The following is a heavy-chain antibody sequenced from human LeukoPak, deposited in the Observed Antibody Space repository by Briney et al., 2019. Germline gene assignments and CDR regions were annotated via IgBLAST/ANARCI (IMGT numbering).Heavy chain of an antibody. J-gene: IGHJ3*02. CDR1: GYTFTGYY. CDR3: ATLYCSSTSCYGAFDI. Sequence: ASVKVSCKASGYTFTGYYMHWVRQAPGQGLEWMGWINPNSGGTNYAQKFQGRVTMTRDTSISTAYMELSRLRSDDTVVYYCATLYCSSTSCYGAFDIWGQGTMVTVSS. CDR2: INPNSGGT. D-gene: IGHD2-2*01. V-gene: IGHV1-2*02.